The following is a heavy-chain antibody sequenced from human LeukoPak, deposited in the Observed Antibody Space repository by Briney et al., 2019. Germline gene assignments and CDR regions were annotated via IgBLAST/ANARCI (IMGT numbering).Heavy chain of an antibody. V-gene: IGHV4-39*01. CDR1: GGSVSSSSYY. CDR2: IYYSGST. Sequence: SETLSLTCTVSGGSVSSSSYYWGWIRQPPGTGLEWIGSIYYSGSTYYNPSLKSRVTISVDTSKNQFSLKLSSVTAADTAVYYCARRRCSSTSCYIDHYFDYWGQGTLVTVSS. J-gene: IGHJ4*02. D-gene: IGHD2-2*02. CDR3: ARRRCSSTSCYIDHYFDY.